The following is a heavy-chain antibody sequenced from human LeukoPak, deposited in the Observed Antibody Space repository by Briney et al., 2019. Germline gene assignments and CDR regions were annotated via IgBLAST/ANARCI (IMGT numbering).Heavy chain of an antibody. CDR3: ARDCACGSYHFDY. Sequence: GGSLRLSCAASGFTFSSYSMNWVRQAPGKGLEWVSSISSSSSYIYYADSVKGRFTISRDNAKNSLYLQMNSLRAEDTAVYYCARDCACGSYHFDYWGQGTLVTVSS. CDR2: ISSSSSYI. V-gene: IGHV3-21*01. J-gene: IGHJ4*02. CDR1: GFTFSSYS. D-gene: IGHD1-26*01.